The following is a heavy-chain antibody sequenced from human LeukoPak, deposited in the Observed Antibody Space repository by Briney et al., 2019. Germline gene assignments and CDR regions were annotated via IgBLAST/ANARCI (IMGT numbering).Heavy chain of an antibody. Sequence: PGGPLRLSCAASGFTFSSYAMSWVRQAPGKGLEWVSAISGSGGSTYYADSVKGRFTISRDNSKNTLYLQMNSLRAEDTAVYYCAKGSRRRYFDWVPGDYFDYWGQGTLVTVSS. J-gene: IGHJ4*02. CDR2: ISGSGGST. D-gene: IGHD3-9*01. CDR1: GFTFSSYA. V-gene: IGHV3-23*01. CDR3: AKGSRRRYFDWVPGDYFDY.